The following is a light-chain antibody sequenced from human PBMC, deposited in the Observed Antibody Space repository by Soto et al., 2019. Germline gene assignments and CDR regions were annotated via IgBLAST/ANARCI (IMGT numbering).Light chain of an antibody. CDR1: QSVSDR. J-gene: IGKJ5*01. Sequence: VLTQSPATLSLSPGERATLSCRASQSVSDRVVWYQQKSGQAPSLLIYAASTRAAGVPARFSGSGSGTEFTLTISSLQPDDFATYYCQQYNTYYTFGQGTRLEIK. CDR3: QQYNTYYT. CDR2: AAS. V-gene: IGKV3-15*01.